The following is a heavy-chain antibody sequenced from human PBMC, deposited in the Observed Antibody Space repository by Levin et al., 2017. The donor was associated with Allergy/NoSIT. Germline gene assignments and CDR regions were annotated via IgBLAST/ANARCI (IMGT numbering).Heavy chain of an antibody. CDR2: IHRSGSA. CDR3: ARDECAWFGECYGMDV. D-gene: IGHD3-10*01. CDR1: GDSVNGDTFY. V-gene: IGHV4-31*03. Sequence: SETLSLTCSVSGDSVNGDTFYWSWIRHFPGTGLEWIGFIHRSGSAYYNPSLKSRLTMSIDTSKRQFSLRLTSVTVADTAVYYCARDECAWFGECYGMDVWGQGTTVVVSS. J-gene: IGHJ6*02.